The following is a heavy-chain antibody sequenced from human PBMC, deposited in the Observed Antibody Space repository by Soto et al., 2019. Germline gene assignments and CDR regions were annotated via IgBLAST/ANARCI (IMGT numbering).Heavy chain of an antibody. CDR1: GFDFSTYA. CDR3: ARDSVTRVSSDIPGMDV. J-gene: IGHJ6*02. CDR2: IGEGGVSR. Sequence: GVLRLSCVASGFDFSTYAMSWVRQAPGKGLEWVSVIGEGGVSRVYADAVKGRFTISRDNSKNTLYLQMTSLRVDDTAMYYCARDSVTRVSSDIPGMDVWGQGTTVTVSS. V-gene: IGHV3-23*01. D-gene: IGHD3-10*01.